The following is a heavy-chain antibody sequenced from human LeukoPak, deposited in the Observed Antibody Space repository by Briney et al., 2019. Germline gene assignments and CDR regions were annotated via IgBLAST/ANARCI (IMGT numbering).Heavy chain of an antibody. Sequence: ASVQVSCKASGYTFTRFYMHWVRQAPGQGLEWVGVINPSGGSTSYAQKFQGRVTVTRDTSTSTVYMELSSLRSEDTAIYYCVPRGAGDSSFGMDVWGQGTTVTVSS. J-gene: IGHJ6*02. CDR3: VPRGAGDSSFGMDV. D-gene: IGHD6-6*01. CDR2: INPSGGST. V-gene: IGHV1-46*01. CDR1: GYTFTRFY.